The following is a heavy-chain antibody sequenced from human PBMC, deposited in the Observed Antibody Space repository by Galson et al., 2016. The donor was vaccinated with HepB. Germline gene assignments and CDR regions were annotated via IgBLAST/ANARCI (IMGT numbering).Heavy chain of an antibody. CDR3: GRKWLLQDYYYGMDV. CDR2: INTDTGDP. J-gene: IGHJ6*02. D-gene: IGHD3-22*01. Sequence: SVKVSCKASGYTFTSYAMNWVRQAPGQGLEWMGWINTDTGDPTYAQGFTGRFVFSLDTSVSTAYLQINSLKAEDTAVYYCGRKWLLQDYYYGMDVWGRGTLVTVSS. CDR1: GYTFTSYA. V-gene: IGHV7-4-1*02.